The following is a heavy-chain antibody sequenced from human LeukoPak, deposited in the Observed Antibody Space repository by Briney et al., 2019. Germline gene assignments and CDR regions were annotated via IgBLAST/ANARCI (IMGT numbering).Heavy chain of an antibody. V-gene: IGHV1-18*04. Sequence: ASVKVSCKTSGYTFTSYYIHWVRQAPGQGLEWMGWISAYNGNTNYAQKLQGRVTMTTDTSTSTAYMELRSLRSDDTAVYYCARPVTMIDPSPGYWGQGTLVTVSS. CDR1: GYTFTSYY. D-gene: IGHD3-22*01. CDR3: ARPVTMIDPSPGY. J-gene: IGHJ4*02. CDR2: ISAYNGNT.